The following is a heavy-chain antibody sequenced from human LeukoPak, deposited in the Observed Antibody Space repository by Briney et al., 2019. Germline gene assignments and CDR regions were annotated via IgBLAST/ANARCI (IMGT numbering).Heavy chain of an antibody. CDR1: GFTSSSYE. CDR2: ISTSGSPM. Sequence: GGSLRLSWAASGFTSSSYEMNGVRQAPGKGLEWISYISTSGSPMYYADSVKGRFTIPRDNAENSLYRQMNGLRAEDTAVYYCARGRTGNWGQGTLVTVST. CDR3: ARGRTGN. J-gene: IGHJ4*02. V-gene: IGHV3-48*03.